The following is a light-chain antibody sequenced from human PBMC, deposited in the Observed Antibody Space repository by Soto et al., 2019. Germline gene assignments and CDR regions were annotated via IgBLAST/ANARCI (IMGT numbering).Light chain of an antibody. V-gene: IGLV1-47*01. J-gene: IGLJ2*01. CDR2: RNN. CDR3: AAWDDSLSGL. CDR1: SSNIGSNY. Sequence: QSVLTQPPSASGTPGQRGTISCSGSSSNIGSNYVYWYQQLPGTAPKLLIYRNNQRPSGVPDRFSGSKSGTSASLAISGLRSEDEADYYCAAWDDSLSGLFGGGTKLTVL.